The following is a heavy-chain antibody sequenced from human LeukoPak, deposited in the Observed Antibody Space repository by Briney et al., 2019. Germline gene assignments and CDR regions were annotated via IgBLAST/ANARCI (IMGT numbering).Heavy chain of an antibody. CDR1: GYTFTSYG. V-gene: IGHV7-4-1*02. CDR3: ARGVYDFWSGYFDYFDY. D-gene: IGHD3-3*01. Sequence: ASVKVSCKASGYTFTSYGISWARQAPGQGLEWMGWINTNTGNPTYAQGFTGRFVFSLDTSVSTAYLQISSLKAEDTAVYYCARGVYDFWSGYFDYFDYWGQGTLVTVSS. CDR2: INTNTGNP. J-gene: IGHJ4*02.